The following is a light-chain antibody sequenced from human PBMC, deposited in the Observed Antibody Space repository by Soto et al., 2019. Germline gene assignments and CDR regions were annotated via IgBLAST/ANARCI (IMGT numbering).Light chain of an antibody. CDR2: AAS. V-gene: IGKV1-39*01. Sequence: DIQMTQSPSSLSASVGDRVTITCRASQSISIYLNWYQQKPGKAPKLLIYAASSLQSGVTSRFSGSGSGTDFTLTISSLQPEDCATYYCQQRYSTLYTFGQGTKLEIK. J-gene: IGKJ2*01. CDR1: QSISIY. CDR3: QQRYSTLYT.